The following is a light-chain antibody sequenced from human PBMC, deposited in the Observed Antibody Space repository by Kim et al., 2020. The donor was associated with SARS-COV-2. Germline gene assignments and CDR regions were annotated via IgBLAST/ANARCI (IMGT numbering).Light chain of an antibody. V-gene: IGLV1-44*01. Sequence: ELTQPPSASGTPGQRVTISCSGSSSNIGSNDVNWYQHLPGAAPKLLIYSNNRRPSGVPDRFSASESGTSASLAISGLQSEDDADYYCATWDDSVNGYVFGTGTQLTVL. J-gene: IGLJ1*01. CDR1: SSNIGSND. CDR3: ATWDDSVNGYV. CDR2: SNN.